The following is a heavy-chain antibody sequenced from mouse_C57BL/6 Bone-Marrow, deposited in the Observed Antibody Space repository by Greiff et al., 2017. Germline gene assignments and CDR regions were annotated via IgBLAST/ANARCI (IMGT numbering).Heavy chain of an antibody. CDR3: AREIYDGYYVDWYFDV. CDR1: GYTFTSYW. Sequence: VQLQQSGAELVKPGASVKMSCKASGYTFTSYWITWVKQRPGQGLEWIGDIYPGSGSTNYNEKFKSKATLTVDTSSSTAYMQLSSLTSADSAVYYCAREIYDGYYVDWYFDVWGTGTTVTVSS. CDR2: IYPGSGST. J-gene: IGHJ1*03. V-gene: IGHV1-55*01. D-gene: IGHD2-3*01.